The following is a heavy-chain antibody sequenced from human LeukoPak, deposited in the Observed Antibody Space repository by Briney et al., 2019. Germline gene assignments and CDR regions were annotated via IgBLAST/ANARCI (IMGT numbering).Heavy chain of an antibody. J-gene: IGHJ3*02. CDR2: IYSGGST. V-gene: IGHV3-53*01. CDR3: ARYKSAFDI. Sequence: GGSLRLSCAASGFTVSSNYMNWVRQAPGKGLEWVSVIYSGGSTYYADSVKGRFTISRDNSENTLFLQMNSLTAEDTAVYFCARYKSAFDIWGQGTMVTVSS. CDR1: GFTVSSNY. D-gene: IGHD1-1*01.